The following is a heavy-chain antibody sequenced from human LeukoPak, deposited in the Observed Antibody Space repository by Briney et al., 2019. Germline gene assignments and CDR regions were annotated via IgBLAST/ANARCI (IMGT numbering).Heavy chain of an antibody. CDR2: INHSGST. D-gene: IGHD3-22*01. V-gene: IGHV4-34*01. CDR3: ARGSITMIVGPTGWAFDI. J-gene: IGHJ3*02. Sequence: SETLSLTCAVYGGSFSGYYWSWIRQPPGKGLEWIGEINHSGSTNYNPSLKSRVTISVDTSKNQFSLKLSSVTAADTAVYYCARGSITMIVGPTGWAFDIWGQGTMVTVSS. CDR1: GGSFSGYY.